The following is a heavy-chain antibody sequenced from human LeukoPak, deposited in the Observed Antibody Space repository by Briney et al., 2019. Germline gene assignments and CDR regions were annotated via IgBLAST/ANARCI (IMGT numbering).Heavy chain of an antibody. J-gene: IGHJ3*02. CDR1: GFTFSTYE. CDR2: FSSIISTI. V-gene: IGHV3-48*02. CDR3: ARHFRYSYRSIVQGFGT. Sequence: GGSLRLSCVASGFTFSTYEMNGVRQSPGKGVERVSYFSSIISTIYYADSATGRFTIPRDNANNSLYLQMNSLRDEDTALYYIARHFRYSYRSIVQGFGTWGQGAMVTVSS. D-gene: IGHD5-18*01.